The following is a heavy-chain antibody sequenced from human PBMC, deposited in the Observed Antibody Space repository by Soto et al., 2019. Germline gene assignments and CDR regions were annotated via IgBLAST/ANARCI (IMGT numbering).Heavy chain of an antibody. CDR1: GFTFTGYS. V-gene: IGHV3-21*06. J-gene: IGHJ4*02. D-gene: IGHD3-3*01. Sequence: GGSLRLCCAASGFTFTGYSMNWFRQTPGKGLEWVSCISSTTNYIYYGDSMKGRFTISRDNAKNSLYLEMNSLRAEDTAVYYCAAVPVLRFLKWLPAYFDYWGQGALVTVSS. CDR2: ISSTTNYI. CDR3: AAVPVLRFLKWLPAYFDY.